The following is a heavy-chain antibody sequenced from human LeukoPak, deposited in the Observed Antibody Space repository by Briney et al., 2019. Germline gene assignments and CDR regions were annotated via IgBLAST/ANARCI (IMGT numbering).Heavy chain of an antibody. CDR1: GFTFDDYA. CDR3: SKNYHSGNHSPRFVY. CDR2: IRSKAYGGTT. V-gene: IGHV3-49*03. D-gene: IGHD3-10*01. Sequence: GGSLRLSCTASGFTFDDYAMSWFRQAPGKGLEWVGFIRSKAYGGTTEYAASVKGRFTISRDDSKSIAYLQMNSLKTEDTAIYYCSKNYHSGNHSPRFVYWGQGTLVTVSS. J-gene: IGHJ4*02.